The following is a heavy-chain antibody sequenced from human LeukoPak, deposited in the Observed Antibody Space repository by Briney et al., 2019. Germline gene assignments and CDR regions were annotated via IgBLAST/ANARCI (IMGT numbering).Heavy chain of an antibody. CDR1: GFTFSRNS. J-gene: IGHJ4*02. CDR3: ASSFFDDTAVAKGY. CDR2: ISSSGSSI. Sequence: GGSLRLSCAASGFTFSRNSMNWVRQAPGKGLEWVSYISSSGSSIYYADSVKGRFTVSRDNAKNSLYLQMNSLRAEDTAVFYCASSFFDDTAVAKGYWGQGTLVTVSS. V-gene: IGHV3-21*01. D-gene: IGHD6-19*01.